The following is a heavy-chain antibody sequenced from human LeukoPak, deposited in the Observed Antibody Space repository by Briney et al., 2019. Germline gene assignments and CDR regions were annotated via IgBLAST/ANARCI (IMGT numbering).Heavy chain of an antibody. CDR1: GYTFTGYY. V-gene: IGHV1-2*02. CDR2: INPNSGGT. CDR3: ARLYSSSWYRWFDP. J-gene: IGHJ6*04. Sequence: ASVKVSCKASGYTFTGYYMHWVRQAPGQGLEWMGWINPNSGGTNYAQKFQGRVTMTRDTSISTAYMELSRLRSDDTAVYYCARLYSSSWYRWFDPWGKGTTVTISS. D-gene: IGHD6-13*01.